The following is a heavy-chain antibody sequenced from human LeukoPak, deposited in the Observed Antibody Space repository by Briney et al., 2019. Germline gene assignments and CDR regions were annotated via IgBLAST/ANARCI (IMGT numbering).Heavy chain of an antibody. V-gene: IGHV4-59*12. Sequence: SETLSLTCTVSGGSISGYYWSWIRQPPGKGLEWVGYISYSGSTNYNPSLKSRVTISVDTSKNQFSLKLSSVTAADTAVYYCAREGSVPGSSGQNWFDPWGQGTLVTVSS. CDR2: ISYSGST. CDR1: GGSISGYY. CDR3: AREGSVPGSSGQNWFDP. J-gene: IGHJ5*02. D-gene: IGHD3-22*01.